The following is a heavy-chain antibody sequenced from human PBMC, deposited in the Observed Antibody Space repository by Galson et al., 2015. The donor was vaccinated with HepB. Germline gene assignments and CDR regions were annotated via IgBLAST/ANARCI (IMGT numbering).Heavy chain of an antibody. Sequence: SVKVSCKASGGTFTPYAITWVRQAPGQGLEWVGGIMPIFGTPNYAQKFQGRVTITADESSSTAFLELSSLNYEDTAVYYCANNYYVRSAYFHWGQGTLVTVAS. CDR1: GGTFTPYA. D-gene: IGHD3-22*01. J-gene: IGHJ4*02. CDR3: ANNYYVRSAYFH. V-gene: IGHV1-69*13. CDR2: IMPIFGTP.